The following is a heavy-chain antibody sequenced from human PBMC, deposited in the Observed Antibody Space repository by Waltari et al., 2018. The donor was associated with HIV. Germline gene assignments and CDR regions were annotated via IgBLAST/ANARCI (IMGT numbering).Heavy chain of an antibody. CDR1: GFTFSSYG. CDR3: ARGGGLGTFSTLGHGMDV. V-gene: IGHV3-13*01. D-gene: IGHD1-26*01. Sequence: VQLVESGGGLVQPGGSLRLSCVASGFTFSSYGMHWVRQVTGKGLEWVSTIGPASETSSSDSVEGRFTTSRENAKRSIYLQMDSLRAGDTAVYYCARGGGLGTFSTLGHGMDVWGQGTTVIVSS. J-gene: IGHJ6*02. CDR2: IGPASET.